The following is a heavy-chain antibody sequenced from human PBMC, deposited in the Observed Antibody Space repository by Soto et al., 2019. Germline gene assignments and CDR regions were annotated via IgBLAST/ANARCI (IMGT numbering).Heavy chain of an antibody. D-gene: IGHD4-17*01. Sequence: QVQLQESGPGLVKPSQTLSLTCTVSGGSISSGGYYWSWIRQHPGKGLEWIGYIYYSGSTYYNPSLKSRVTISVDTSKNQFSLKLSSVTAADTAVYYCARGETTVVTPRDAFDIWGQGTMVTVSS. J-gene: IGHJ3*02. CDR2: IYYSGST. V-gene: IGHV4-31*03. CDR1: GGSISSGGYY. CDR3: ARGETTVVTPRDAFDI.